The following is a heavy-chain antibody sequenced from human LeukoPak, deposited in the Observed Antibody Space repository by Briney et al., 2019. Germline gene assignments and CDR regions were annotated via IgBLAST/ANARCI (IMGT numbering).Heavy chain of an antibody. CDR3: ARSVPAANIYYYYGMDV. CDR1: GYTFTSYG. V-gene: IGHV1-18*01. CDR2: ISAYNGNT. D-gene: IGHD2-2*01. J-gene: IGHJ6*02. Sequence: ASVKVSCKASGYTFTSYGISWVRQAPGQGLEWMGWISAYNGNTNYAQKLQGRVTMTTDTSTSTAYMELRSLRSDDTAVYYCARSVPAANIYYYYGMDVWGQGTTVTVSS.